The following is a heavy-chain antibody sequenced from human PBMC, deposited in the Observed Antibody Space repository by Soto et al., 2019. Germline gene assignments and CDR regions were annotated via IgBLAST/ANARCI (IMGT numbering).Heavy chain of an antibody. Sequence: PGGSLRLSCAASGFTFSSYAMHWVRQAPGKGLEWVAVISYDGGNKYYADSVKGRFTISRDNSKNTLYLQMNSLRAEDTAVYYCARDSLGNYYDSSGEDYWGQGTLVTVSS. V-gene: IGHV3-30-3*01. CDR1: GFTFSSYA. CDR3: ARDSLGNYYDSSGEDY. CDR2: ISYDGGNK. D-gene: IGHD3-22*01. J-gene: IGHJ4*02.